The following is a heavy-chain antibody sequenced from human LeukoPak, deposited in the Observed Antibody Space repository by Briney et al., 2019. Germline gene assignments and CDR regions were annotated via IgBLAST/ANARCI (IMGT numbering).Heavy chain of an antibody. CDR3: ATGDISSRHRGSFDY. Sequence: SLRLSCASFWLLYEQYNLQRGLEPPAPGLESVSGISWNSGSIGYVDSVKGRFTISRDNAKNSLYLQMNSLRAEDMALYYCATGDISSRHRGSFDYWGQGTLVTVSS. V-gene: IGHV3-9*03. CDR1: WLLYEQYN. CDR2: ISWNSGSI. J-gene: IGHJ4*02. D-gene: IGHD3-16*01.